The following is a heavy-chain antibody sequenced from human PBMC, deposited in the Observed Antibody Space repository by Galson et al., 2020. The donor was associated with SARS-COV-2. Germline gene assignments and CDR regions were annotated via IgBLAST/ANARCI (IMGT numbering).Heavy chain of an antibody. D-gene: IGHD3-16*01. CDR3: ARDEGGYFEY. Sequence: SETLSLTCTVSGGSIRRGDYYWSWIRQPPGKGLEWIGYIYYNGVTYYTPSLQSRLSISVHTSKNQFSLELSSVTAADTAVYYCARDEGGYFEYWGQGTLVTVSS. CDR1: GGSIRRGDYY. V-gene: IGHV4-30-4*08. J-gene: IGHJ4*02. CDR2: IYYNGVT.